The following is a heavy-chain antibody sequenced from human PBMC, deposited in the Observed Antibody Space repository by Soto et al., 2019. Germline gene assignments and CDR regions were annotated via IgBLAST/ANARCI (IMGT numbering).Heavy chain of an antibody. D-gene: IGHD2-15*01. J-gene: IGHJ6*02. Sequence: XETLSLPCAVSRGSISSSHYWSWVRRPPGKGREWIGEIYHSGSTNYNPSLKSRVTISVDKSKNQFSLKLSSVTAADTAVYYCARRLPDGGSEQYYYYGMDVWGQGTTVTVSS. CDR2: IYHSGST. CDR3: ARRLPDGGSEQYYYYGMDV. CDR1: RGSISSSHY. V-gene: IGHV4-4*02.